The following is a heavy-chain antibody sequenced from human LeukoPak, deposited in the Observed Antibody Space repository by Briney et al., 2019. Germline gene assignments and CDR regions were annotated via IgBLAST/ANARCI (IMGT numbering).Heavy chain of an antibody. Sequence: GGSLRLSCAASGFTFSSYAMSWVRQAPGKGLEWVSAIRGSGGSTYYADSVKGRFTISGDNSKNTLYLQMNSLRAEDTAVYYCARGKASGGYSAYGLDAFDIWGQGTMVTVSS. J-gene: IGHJ3*02. D-gene: IGHD5-12*01. V-gene: IGHV3-23*01. CDR1: GFTFSSYA. CDR2: IRGSGGST. CDR3: ARGKASGGYSAYGLDAFDI.